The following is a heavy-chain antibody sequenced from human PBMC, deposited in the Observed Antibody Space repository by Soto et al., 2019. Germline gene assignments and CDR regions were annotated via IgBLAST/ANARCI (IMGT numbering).Heavy chain of an antibody. CDR1: GLTFSSYW. J-gene: IGHJ5*02. Sequence: GGSLRLSCAASGLTFSSYWMHWVRQAPGKGLAWVSRIKTDGSSTNYADSVKGRFTISRDNAKNMLYLQMNSLRPEDTAVYYCTREKFDPWGQGTLVTVSS. V-gene: IGHV3-74*01. CDR2: IKTDGSST. CDR3: TREKFDP.